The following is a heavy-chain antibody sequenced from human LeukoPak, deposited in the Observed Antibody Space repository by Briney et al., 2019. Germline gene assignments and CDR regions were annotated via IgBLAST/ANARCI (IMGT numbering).Heavy chain of an antibody. CDR1: GGSISSYY. CDR3: ARASDGSGSYFGWFDP. J-gene: IGHJ5*02. D-gene: IGHD3-10*01. CDR2: IYYTGST. Sequence: SETLSLTCTVSGGSISSYYWTWIRQPPGKRLEWIGYIYYTGSTNYNPSLKSRVTISVDTSKNQFSLKPSSVTAADTAVYYCARASDGSGSYFGWFDPWGQGTLVTVSS. V-gene: IGHV4-59*01.